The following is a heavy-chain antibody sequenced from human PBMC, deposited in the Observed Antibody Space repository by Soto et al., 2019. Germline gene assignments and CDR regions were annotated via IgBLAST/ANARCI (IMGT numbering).Heavy chain of an antibody. Sequence: QVQLVQSGAEVKKPGASVKVSCKASGYTFTSYYMHWVRQAPGQGLEWMGIFNPSGGSTSYAQKFQGRVTMTRDTSTSTVYMELSSLRSEDTAVYYCARERKYVDIVATIEVMLGYWGQGTLVTVSS. CDR1: GYTFTSYY. V-gene: IGHV1-46*01. D-gene: IGHD5-12*01. CDR2: FNPSGGST. J-gene: IGHJ4*02. CDR3: ARERKYVDIVATIEVMLGY.